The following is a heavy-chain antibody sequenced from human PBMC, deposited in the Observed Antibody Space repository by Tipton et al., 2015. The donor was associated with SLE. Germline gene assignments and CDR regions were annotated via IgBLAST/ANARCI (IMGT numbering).Heavy chain of an antibody. V-gene: IGHV5-51*01. CDR1: GYSFTSYW. J-gene: IGHJ6*02. Sequence: QLVQSGAEVKKPGESLKISCKGSGYSFTSYWIGWVRQMPGKGLEWMGIIYPGDSDTRYSPSFQGQVTISADKSISTAYLQWTSLKAPDTAMYYCARHALAAAGRRAGNYYYGMDVWGQGTTVTVSS. CDR2: IYPGDSDT. CDR3: ARHALAAAGRRAGNYYYGMDV. D-gene: IGHD6-13*01.